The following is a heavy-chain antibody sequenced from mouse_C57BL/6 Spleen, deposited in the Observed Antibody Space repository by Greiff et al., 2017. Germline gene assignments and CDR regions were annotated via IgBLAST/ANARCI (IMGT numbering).Heavy chain of an antibody. J-gene: IGHJ2*01. CDR2: INPSNGGT. D-gene: IGHD1-1*01. CDR3: ARFYYGSSLGDFDY. V-gene: IGHV1-53*01. CDR1: GYTFTSYW. Sequence: QVHVKQPGTELVKPGASVKLSCKASGYTFTSYWMHWVKQRPGQGLEWIGNINPSNGGTNYNEKFKSKATLTVDKSSSTAYMQLSSLTSEDSAVYYCARFYYGSSLGDFDYWGQGTTLTVSS.